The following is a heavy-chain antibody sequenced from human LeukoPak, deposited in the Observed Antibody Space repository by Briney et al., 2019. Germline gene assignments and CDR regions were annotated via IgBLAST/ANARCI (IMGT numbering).Heavy chain of an antibody. CDR1: GFTFNNYW. V-gene: IGHV3-74*01. J-gene: IGHJ4*02. Sequence: PGGSLRLSCAASGFTFNNYWMHWVRQAPGKGLLWVSRIKSDGKITTYADSVKGRFTTSRDNAKNTFYLQMNSLRVEDTAVYYCAKVGSSGWYVDYFDYWGQGTLVTVSS. CDR2: IKSDGKIT. D-gene: IGHD6-19*01. CDR3: AKVGSSGWYVDYFDY.